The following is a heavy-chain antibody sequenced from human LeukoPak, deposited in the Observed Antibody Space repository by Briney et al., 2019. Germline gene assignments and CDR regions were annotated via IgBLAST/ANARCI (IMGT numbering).Heavy chain of an antibody. V-gene: IGHV3-30*18. D-gene: IGHD1-26*01. CDR1: GFTFSSYG. Sequence: GGSLRLSCAASGFTFSSYGMHWVRQAPGKGLEWVAVISYDGSNKYYADFVKGRFTISRDNSKNTLYLQMNSLRAEDTAVYYCAKGEGFWWELPNFDYWGQGTLVTVSS. CDR2: ISYDGSNK. CDR3: AKGEGFWWELPNFDY. J-gene: IGHJ4*02.